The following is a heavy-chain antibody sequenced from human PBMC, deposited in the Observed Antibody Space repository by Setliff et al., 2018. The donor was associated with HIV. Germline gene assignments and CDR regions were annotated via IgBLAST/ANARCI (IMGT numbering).Heavy chain of an antibody. CDR3: VRSGGFGELYGF. J-gene: IGHJ4*02. Sequence: GESLKISCQGSGYVFTSHWIGWVRQQAGKGLEWMGIIYPGDSDARYGPSFQGQVTISADKSISTAYLQWSSLKASDTAIYCCVRSGGFGELYGFWGQGTLVTVSS. V-gene: IGHV5-51*01. D-gene: IGHD3-10*01. CDR1: GYVFTSHW. CDR2: IYPGDSDA.